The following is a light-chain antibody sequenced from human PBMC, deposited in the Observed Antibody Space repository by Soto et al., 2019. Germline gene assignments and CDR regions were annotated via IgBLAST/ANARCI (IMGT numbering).Light chain of an antibody. J-gene: IGLJ3*02. V-gene: IGLV2-14*01. CDR1: SSDVGGYKY. Sequence: QSALTQPASVSGSPGQTITISCTGTSSDVGGYKYVSWYQQHPGKAPKLMIYEVNNRPSGVSNRFSGSKSGNTASLTISGLHAEDEADYYCSSFTSSSTWVFGGGTKLTVL. CDR3: SSFTSSSTWV. CDR2: EVN.